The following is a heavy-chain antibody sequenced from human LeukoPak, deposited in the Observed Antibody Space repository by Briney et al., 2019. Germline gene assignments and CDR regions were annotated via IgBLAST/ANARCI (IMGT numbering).Heavy chain of an antibody. V-gene: IGHV3-53*01. CDR1: GFTVSSNY. Sequence: GGSLRLSCAASGFTVSSNYMSWVRRAPGKGLEWVSVIYSGGSTYYADSVKGRFTISRDNSKNTLYLQMNSLRAEDTAVYYCARLLQRYFDYWGQGTLVTVSS. CDR2: IYSGGST. D-gene: IGHD1-26*01. J-gene: IGHJ4*02. CDR3: ARLLQRYFDY.